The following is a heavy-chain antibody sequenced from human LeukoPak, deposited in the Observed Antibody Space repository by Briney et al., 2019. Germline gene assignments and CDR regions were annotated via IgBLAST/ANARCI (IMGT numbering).Heavy chain of an antibody. J-gene: IGHJ3*01. CDR3: AKSPRRWLVGGGAF. Sequence: GGSLRLSCAASGFTFSSYAMSWVRQAPGKGLEWVSAISGSGGSTYYADSVKGRFTISRDNSRNTLYLQMNSLRAEDTAVYYCAKSPRRWLVGGGAFWGQGTMVTVSS. CDR2: ISGSGGST. V-gene: IGHV3-23*01. D-gene: IGHD6-19*01. CDR1: GFTFSSYA.